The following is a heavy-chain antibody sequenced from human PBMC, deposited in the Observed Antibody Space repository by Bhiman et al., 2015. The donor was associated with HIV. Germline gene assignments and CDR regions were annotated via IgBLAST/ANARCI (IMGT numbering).Heavy chain of an antibody. V-gene: IGHV3-21*01. J-gene: IGHJ4*02. CDR2: ISSSSSYI. Sequence: EVHLVESGGGLVQAGESLRLSCAASGFTFSIYSMNWVRQAPGKGLEWVSSISSSSSYIYYADSVKGRFTISRDNAKNSLYLQMNSLGAEDTAVYYCAREFTGYSSSNFDYWGQGTLVTVSS. CDR3: AREFTGYSSSNFDY. CDR1: GFTFSIYS. D-gene: IGHD6-13*01.